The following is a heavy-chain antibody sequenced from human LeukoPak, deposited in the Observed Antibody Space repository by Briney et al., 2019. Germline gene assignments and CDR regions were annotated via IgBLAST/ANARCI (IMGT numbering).Heavy chain of an antibody. V-gene: IGHV4-39*07. CDR3: ARLPYDPVYFDY. D-gene: IGHD5-12*01. Sequence: SETLSLTCTVSGGSISSYYWGWIRQPPGKGLEWIGSIYYSGSTYYNPSLKSRVTISVDASKNQFSLKLSSVTAADTAVYYCARLPYDPVYFDYWGQGTLVTVSS. CDR1: GGSISSYY. CDR2: IYYSGST. J-gene: IGHJ4*02.